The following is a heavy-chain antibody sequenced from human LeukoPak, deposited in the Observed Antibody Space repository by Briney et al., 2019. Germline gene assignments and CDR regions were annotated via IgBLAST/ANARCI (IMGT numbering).Heavy chain of an antibody. V-gene: IGHV3-74*01. D-gene: IGHD3-9*01. CDR2: INSDGSST. CDR3: ARDSDHYDILTGYYYYGMDV. J-gene: IGHJ6*02. CDR1: GFTLSSYW. Sequence: AGGSLRLSCAASGFTLSSYWLHWVRQAPGKGLVWVSRINSDGSSTSYADSVKGRFTISRDNAKNTLYLQMNSLRAEDTAVYYCARDSDHYDILTGYYYYGMDVWGQGTTVTVSS.